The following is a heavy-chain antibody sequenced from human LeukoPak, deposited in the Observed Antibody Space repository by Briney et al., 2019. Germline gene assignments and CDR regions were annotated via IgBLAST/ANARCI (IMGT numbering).Heavy chain of an antibody. V-gene: IGHV3-30*03. CDR1: GFTFSSYG. CDR2: ISYDGSNK. J-gene: IGHJ6*03. D-gene: IGHD2-2*02. Sequence: GRSLRLSCAASGFTFSSYGMHWVRQAPGKGLEWVAVISYDGSNKYYADSVKGRFTISRDNSKNTLYLQMNSLRAEDTAVYYCASGGYCSSTSCYTYYYYYMDVWGKGTTVTVSS. CDR3: ASGGYCSSTSCYTYYYYYMDV.